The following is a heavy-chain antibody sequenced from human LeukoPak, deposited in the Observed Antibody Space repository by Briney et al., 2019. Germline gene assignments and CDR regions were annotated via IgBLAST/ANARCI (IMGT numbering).Heavy chain of an antibody. V-gene: IGHV3-23*01. CDR2: ITTSDGNT. D-gene: IGHD7-27*01. CDR1: GFTFSSYT. CDR3: AKDGGLWVSAHWGDS. J-gene: IGHJ4*02. Sequence: GGSLRLSCAASGFTFSSYTMSWVRQAPGKGLEWVSTITTSDGNTYHADSVKGRFTVSRDNPKNTLFLQMNSLRAEDTAVYYCAKDGGLWVSAHWGDSWGRGTLVTVSS.